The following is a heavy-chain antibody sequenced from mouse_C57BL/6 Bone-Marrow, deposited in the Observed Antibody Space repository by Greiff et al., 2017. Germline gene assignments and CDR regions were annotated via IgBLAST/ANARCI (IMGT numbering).Heavy chain of an antibody. J-gene: IGHJ2*01. V-gene: IGHV1-62-2*01. CDR3: ARHDSPAYYSNHNYFDY. CDR2: FYPGSGSI. Sequence: QVQLQQSGAELVKPGASVKLSCKASGYTFTEYTIHLVKQRSGQGLEWIGWFYPGSGSIKYNEKFKDKATLTADKSSSTVYMELSRLTSEDSAVYFCARHDSPAYYSNHNYFDYWGQGTTLTVSS. D-gene: IGHD2-5*01. CDR1: GYTFTEYT.